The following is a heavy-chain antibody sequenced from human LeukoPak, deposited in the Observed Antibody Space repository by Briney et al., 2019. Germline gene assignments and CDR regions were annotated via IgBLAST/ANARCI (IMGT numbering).Heavy chain of an antibody. D-gene: IGHD4-17*01. CDR2: ISRSGTYI. Sequence: GGSLRLSCAASGSTFSSYNMHWVRQAPGKGLEWVSCISRSGTYIYYADSVKGRFTISRDNAKNSLYLQMNSLRAEDTAVYYCARYYGDYADYWGQGTLVTVSS. V-gene: IGHV3-21*01. CDR1: GSTFSSYN. J-gene: IGHJ4*02. CDR3: ARYYGDYADY.